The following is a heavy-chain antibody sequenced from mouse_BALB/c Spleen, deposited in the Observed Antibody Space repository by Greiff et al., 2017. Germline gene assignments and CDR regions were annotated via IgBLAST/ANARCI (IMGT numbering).Heavy chain of an antibody. Sequence: EVKVVESGGGLVQPGGSLKLSCAASGFDFSRYWMSWVRQAPGKGLEWIGEINPDSSTINYTPSLKDKFIISRDNAKNTLYLQMSKVRSEDTALYYCAGLYRFYAMDYWGQGTSVTVSS. V-gene: IGHV4-1*02. D-gene: IGHD2-14*01. CDR1: GFDFSRYW. CDR3: AGLYRFYAMDY. J-gene: IGHJ4*01. CDR2: INPDSSTI.